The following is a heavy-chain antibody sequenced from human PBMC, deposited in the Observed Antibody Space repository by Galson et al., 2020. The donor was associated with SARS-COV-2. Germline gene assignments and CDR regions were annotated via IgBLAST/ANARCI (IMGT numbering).Heavy chain of an antibody. CDR3: ARAPSNMNYMVDY. D-gene: IGHD3-10*01. J-gene: IGHJ4*02. Sequence: ASVKVSCKASGYDFTRYAISWVRQDPGQGLEWMGWISAHNGQTNYAQKFQGRVTMTTDTSTSTGYMELRSLTSDDTAVYYCARAPSNMNYMVDYWGQGTLVIVSS. V-gene: IGHV1-18*04. CDR2: ISAHNGQT. CDR1: GYDFTRYA.